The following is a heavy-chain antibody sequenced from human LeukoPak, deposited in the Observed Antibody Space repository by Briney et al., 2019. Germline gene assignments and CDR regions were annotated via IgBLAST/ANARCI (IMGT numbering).Heavy chain of an antibody. J-gene: IGHJ6*02. CDR2: IYSGGST. D-gene: IGHD3-10*01. V-gene: IGHV3-53*01. Sequence: GSLRLSCAASGFTVSSNYMSWVRQAPGKGLELVSVIYSGGSTYYADSVKGRFTISRDNSKNTLYLQMNSLRAEDTAVYYCASSSYGSGYYYYGMDVWGQGTTVTVSS. CDR3: ASSSYGSGYYYYGMDV. CDR1: GFTVSSNY.